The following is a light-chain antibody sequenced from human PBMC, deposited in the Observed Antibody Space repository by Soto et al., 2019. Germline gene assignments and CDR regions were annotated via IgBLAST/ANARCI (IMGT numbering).Light chain of an antibody. CDR1: QGVSAY. Sequence: DIQMTQSPSSLSASVGDRVTVTCRASQGVSAYLLWYQQRHGRAPKLLIYAASNLIAGVPSRFCGSGSGTNFTLTINNLQPEDFSTSYCQQSYKSPHSFCRGTKLETK. CDR3: QQSYKSPHS. J-gene: IGKJ2*01. CDR2: AAS. V-gene: IGKV1-39*01.